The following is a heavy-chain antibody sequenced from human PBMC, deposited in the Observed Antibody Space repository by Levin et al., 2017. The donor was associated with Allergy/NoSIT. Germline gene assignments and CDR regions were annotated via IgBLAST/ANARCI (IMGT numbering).Heavy chain of an antibody. CDR1: GFTFSSYS. CDR3: ASQDDYGDYGGGY. V-gene: IGHV3-48*02. D-gene: IGHD4-17*01. CDR2: ISSSSSTI. Sequence: PGGSLRLSCAASGFTFSSYSMNWVRQAPGKGLEWVSYISSSSSTIYYADSVKGRFTISRDNAKNSLYLQMNSLRDEDTAVYYCASQDDYGDYGGGYWGQGTLVTVSS. J-gene: IGHJ4*02.